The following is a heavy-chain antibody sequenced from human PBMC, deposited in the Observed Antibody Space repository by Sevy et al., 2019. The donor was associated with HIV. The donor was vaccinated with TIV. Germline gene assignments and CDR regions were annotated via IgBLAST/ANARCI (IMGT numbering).Heavy chain of an antibody. CDR3: VAANTWQDY. CDR2: VNSDGSST. D-gene: IGHD2-15*01. V-gene: IGHV3-74*01. J-gene: IGHJ4*02. CDR1: GFTFSSYW. Sequence: GGSLRLSCAASGFTFSSYWMHWVRQAPGKGPVWVSGVNSDGSSTNYADSVKGRFTMSRDSAKNTLYLQMNSLRAEDTAVSFCVAANTWQDYWGQGTLVTVSS.